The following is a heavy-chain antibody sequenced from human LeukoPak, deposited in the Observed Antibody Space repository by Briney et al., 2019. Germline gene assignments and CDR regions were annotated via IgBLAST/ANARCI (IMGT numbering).Heavy chain of an antibody. V-gene: IGHV1-69*13. CDR2: IIPIFGTA. CDR1: GGTFSSYA. D-gene: IGHD3-22*01. J-gene: IGHJ4*02. Sequence: WASVKVSCKASGGTFSSYAISWVRQAPGQGLEWMGGIIPIFGTANYAQKFQGRVTITADESTSTAYMELSSLRSEDTAVYYCARASAYYDYFDYWGQGTLVTVSS. CDR3: ARASAYYDYFDY.